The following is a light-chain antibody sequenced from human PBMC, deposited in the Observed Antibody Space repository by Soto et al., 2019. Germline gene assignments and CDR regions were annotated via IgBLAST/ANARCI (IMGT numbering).Light chain of an antibody. CDR1: QSISSNH. V-gene: IGKV3-20*01. CDR2: GAS. J-gene: IGKJ1*01. Sequence: EIVLTQSPGTLSVSPGERATLSCRASQSISSNHLAWYQQKPGQAPRLLIYGASSRPTGIPDRFSGSGSGTDFTLTISRLEPEDSAIYYCQQYVGWTFGQGTKVEIK. CDR3: QQYVGWT.